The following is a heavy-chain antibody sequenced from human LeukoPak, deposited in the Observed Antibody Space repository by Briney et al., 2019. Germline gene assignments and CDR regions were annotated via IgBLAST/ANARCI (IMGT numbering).Heavy chain of an antibody. Sequence: ASVTVSCKASGYTFTKYAMNWVRQAPGQGLEWMGWINTNTGNAKYAQDFTGRFVFSLDTSVSTAYLQISSLKAEDTAVYYCARVESHGSLGVWGKGTTVTVSS. CDR1: GYTFTKYA. V-gene: IGHV7-4-1*02. CDR2: INTNTGNA. J-gene: IGHJ6*04. D-gene: IGHD1-1*01. CDR3: ARVESHGSLGV.